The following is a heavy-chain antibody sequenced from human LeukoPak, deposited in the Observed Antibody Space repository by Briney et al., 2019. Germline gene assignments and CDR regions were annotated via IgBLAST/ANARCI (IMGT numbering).Heavy chain of an antibody. V-gene: IGHV3-7*01. Sequence: PGGSLRLSRPASGFTFSSYWMSWVRQAPGKGLEWVANIKQDGSEKYYVDSVKGRFTISRDNAKNSLFLQMNSLRDEDTAVYYCARDSSGPDYWGQGTLVTVSS. CDR1: GFTFSSYW. CDR2: IKQDGSEK. J-gene: IGHJ4*02. CDR3: ARDSSGPDY. D-gene: IGHD6-19*01.